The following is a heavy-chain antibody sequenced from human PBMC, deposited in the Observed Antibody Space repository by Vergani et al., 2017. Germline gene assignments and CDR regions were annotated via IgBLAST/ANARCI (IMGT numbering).Heavy chain of an antibody. CDR1: GGTFSSYA. J-gene: IGHJ6*02. D-gene: IGHD2-2*01. CDR3: AKVGGAIVVVPAAMYYYYGMDV. Sequence: QVQLVQSGAEVKKPGSSVKVSCKASGGTFSSYAISWVRQAPGQGLEWMGRIIPIFGTANYAQKFQGRVTITADESTSTAYMELSSLRCEDTAVYFCAKVGGAIVVVPAAMYYYYGMDVWGQGTTVTVSS. V-gene: IGHV1-69*13. CDR2: IIPIFGTA.